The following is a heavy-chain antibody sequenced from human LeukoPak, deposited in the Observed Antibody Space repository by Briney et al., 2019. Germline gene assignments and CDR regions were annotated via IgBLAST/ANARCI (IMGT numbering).Heavy chain of an antibody. J-gene: IGHJ5*02. Sequence: GASVKVSCKASGYTFTSYDISWVRQAPGQGLEWMGWISAYNGNTNYAQKLQGRVTMTTDTSTSTAYMELRSLRSDDTAVYYCAREVVVGIQLWSYNWFDPWGQGTLVTVSS. CDR2: ISAYNGNT. D-gene: IGHD5-18*01. V-gene: IGHV1-18*01. CDR3: AREVVVGIQLWSYNWFDP. CDR1: GYTFTSYD.